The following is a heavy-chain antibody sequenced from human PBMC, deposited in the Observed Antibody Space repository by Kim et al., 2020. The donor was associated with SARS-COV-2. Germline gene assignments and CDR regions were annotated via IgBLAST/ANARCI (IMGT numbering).Heavy chain of an antibody. CDR2: ISYDGSNK. J-gene: IGHJ4*02. V-gene: IGHV3-30*18. CDR1: GFTFSSYG. Sequence: GGSLRLSCAASGFTFSSYGMHWVRQAPGKGLEWVAVISYDGSNKYYADSVKGRFTISRDNSKNTLYLQMNSLRAEDTAVYYCAKDYPYSSSFGAGDYWGQGTLVTVSS. CDR3: AKDYPYSSSFGAGDY. D-gene: IGHD6-13*01.